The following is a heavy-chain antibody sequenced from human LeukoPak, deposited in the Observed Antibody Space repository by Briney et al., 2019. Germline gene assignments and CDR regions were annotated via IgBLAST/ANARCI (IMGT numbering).Heavy chain of an antibody. Sequence: ASVKVSCKASGYTFTSYGITWVRQAPGQGLEWMGWISAFNGNTNYAQKLQGRVTMTRDTSTTTAYMELRSLRSDDTAVYYCARDIAPGRHQLPLDYWGQGTLVTVSS. CDR2: ISAFNGNT. J-gene: IGHJ4*02. V-gene: IGHV1-18*01. CDR3: ARDIAPGRHQLPLDY. CDR1: GYTFTSYG. D-gene: IGHD2-2*01.